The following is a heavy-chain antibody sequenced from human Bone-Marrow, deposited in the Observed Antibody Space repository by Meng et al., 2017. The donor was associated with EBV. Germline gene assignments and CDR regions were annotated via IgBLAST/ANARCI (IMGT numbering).Heavy chain of an antibody. V-gene: IGHV4-30-4*01. J-gene: IGHJ4*02. Sequence: QLPLQESGSGLVKPSQTLSLTCAVSDDSIHSGGYYWSWSRQPPGKGLEWIGYIYYSSSTYYTPSLKTRLTISLDTSKSQFSLKLYSVTAADTAMYYCARAGRGYGDFEYYFDYWGQGTLVTVSS. CDR1: DDSIHSGGYY. CDR2: IYYSSST. CDR3: ARAGRGYGDFEYYFDY. D-gene: IGHD4-17*01.